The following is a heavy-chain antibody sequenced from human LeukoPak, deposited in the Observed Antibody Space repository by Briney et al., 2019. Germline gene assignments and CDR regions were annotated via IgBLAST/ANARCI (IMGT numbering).Heavy chain of an antibody. Sequence: SETLSLTCTVSAGSISNYYWSWIRQPAGKGLEWIGRIYSSGSTNCNPSLKSRVTISVDKSNNQLSLKLSSVTAADTAMYYCARGLVGTTGEQNWFDPWGQGTLVTVSS. CDR1: AGSISNYY. D-gene: IGHD1-26*01. V-gene: IGHV4-4*07. J-gene: IGHJ5*02. CDR3: ARGLVGTTGEQNWFDP. CDR2: IYSSGST.